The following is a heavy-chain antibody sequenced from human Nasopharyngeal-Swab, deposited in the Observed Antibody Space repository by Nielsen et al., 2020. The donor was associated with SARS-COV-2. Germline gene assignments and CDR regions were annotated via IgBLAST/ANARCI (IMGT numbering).Heavy chain of an antibody. Sequence: LKISCAASGFTFSSYAMSWVRQAPGKGLEWVSAISGSGGIAFYADSVTGRFTISRDNSKSTLYLQMNSLRAEDTAVYYCAAARGYTDWGQGTLVTVSS. CDR3: AAARGYTD. CDR2: ISGSGGIA. D-gene: IGHD6-13*01. J-gene: IGHJ4*02. V-gene: IGHV3-23*01. CDR1: GFTFSSYA.